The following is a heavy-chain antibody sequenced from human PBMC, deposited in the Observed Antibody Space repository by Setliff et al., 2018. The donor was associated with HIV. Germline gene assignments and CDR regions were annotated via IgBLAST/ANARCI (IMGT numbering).Heavy chain of an antibody. CDR2: INPSDGAT. J-gene: IGHJ4*02. D-gene: IGHD6-13*01. Sequence: ASVKVSCKTSGFAFNHYGITWVRQAPGQGLEWMGIINPSDGATTYAQRFEGGVTMTSDTSTNTVYMELSSLRSEDTAIYICARECHIAAADARLANYFDYWGQGTLVTVSS. CDR1: GFAFNHYG. CDR3: ARECHIAAADARLANYFDY. V-gene: IGHV1-46*02.